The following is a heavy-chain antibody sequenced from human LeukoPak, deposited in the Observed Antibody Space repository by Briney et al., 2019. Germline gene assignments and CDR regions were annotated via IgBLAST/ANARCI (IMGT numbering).Heavy chain of an antibody. D-gene: IGHD3-16*01. V-gene: IGHV1-18*01. CDR3: AVVGGRWFDP. J-gene: IGHJ5*02. CDR1: GYTFTSYG. CDR2: ISTNNGNI. Sequence: ASVKVSCKGSGYTFTSYGISWVRQAPGQGLEWMGWISTNNGNINYAQKFRGRVTITTDAFTGTVYMELRSLTSDDTAVYYCAVVGGRWFDPWGQGTLVTVSS.